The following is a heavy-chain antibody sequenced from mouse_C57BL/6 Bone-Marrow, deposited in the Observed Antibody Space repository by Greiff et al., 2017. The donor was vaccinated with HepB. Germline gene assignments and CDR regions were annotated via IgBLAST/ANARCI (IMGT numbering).Heavy chain of an antibody. Sequence: VQLQQPGAELVMPGASVKLSCKASGYTFTSYWMHWVKQRPGQGLEWIGEIDPSDSYTNYNQKFKGKSRLTVDKSSSTAYMQLSSLTSEDSAVYYCASGPRFEYWGQGTTLTVSS. CDR2: IDPSDSYT. CDR3: ASGPRFEY. CDR1: GYTFTSYW. V-gene: IGHV1-69*01. J-gene: IGHJ2*01.